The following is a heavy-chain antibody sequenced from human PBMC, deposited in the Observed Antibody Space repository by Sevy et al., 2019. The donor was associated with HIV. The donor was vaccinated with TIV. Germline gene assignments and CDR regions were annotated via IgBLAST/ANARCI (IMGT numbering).Heavy chain of an antibody. D-gene: IGHD2-2*01. CDR1: GFTFINYA. V-gene: IGHV3-21*01. CDR3: AREVCTSSSCYVVDY. CDR2: ISGTGTYI. J-gene: IGHJ4*02. Sequence: GGSLRLSCAASGFTFINYAINWVRQAPGKGLEWVSYISGTGTYIYYADSLKGRFTISRDNAKNSLYLQMNSLRAEDTAVYYCAREVCTSSSCYVVDYWGQGTLVTVSS.